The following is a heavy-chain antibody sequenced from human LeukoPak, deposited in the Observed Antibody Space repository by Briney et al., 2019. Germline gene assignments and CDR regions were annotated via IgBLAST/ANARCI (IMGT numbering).Heavy chain of an antibody. J-gene: IGHJ4*02. D-gene: IGHD1-26*01. CDR1: GFTFSDYG. CDR2: ISGSGGST. Sequence: GGSLRLSCAASGFTFSDYGMTWVRQAPGKGLEWVSAISGSGGSTYYADSVKGRFTISRDNSKNTLYLQMNSLRAEDTAVYYCAKDGPDRGTIVGADLFDYWGQGTLVTVSS. V-gene: IGHV3-23*01. CDR3: AKDGPDRGTIVGADLFDY.